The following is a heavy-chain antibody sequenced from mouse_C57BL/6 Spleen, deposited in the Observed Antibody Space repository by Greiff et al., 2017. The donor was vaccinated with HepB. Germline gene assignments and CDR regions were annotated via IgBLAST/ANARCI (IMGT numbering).Heavy chain of an antibody. CDR2: FHPYNDDT. D-gene: IGHD2-4*01. CDR3: AMIYYDYDDGYYFDD. Sequence: QVQLQQSGAELVKPGASVKMSCKASGYTFTTYPIEWMKQNHGKSLEWIGNFHPYNDDTKYNEKFKGKATLTVEKSSSTVYLELSRLTSDDSAVYYCAMIYYDYDDGYYFDDWGQGTTLTVSS. CDR1: GYTFTTYP. V-gene: IGHV1-47*01. J-gene: IGHJ2*01.